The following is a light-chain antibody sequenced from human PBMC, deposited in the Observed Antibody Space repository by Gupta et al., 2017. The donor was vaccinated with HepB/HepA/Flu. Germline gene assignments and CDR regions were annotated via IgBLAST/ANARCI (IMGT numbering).Light chain of an antibody. J-gene: IGLJ2*01. CDR2: RNN. CDR1: SSNIGSNY. CDR3: SAWDDSLSALV. V-gene: IGLV1-47*01. Sequence: SVLTKPPSASGTHGKWVTISCSGSSSNIGSNYVYWYQQLPGTAPKLLIYRNNQRPSGVPYRFSGSKSGTSASLAISGLRSEDEADYYWSAWDDSLSALVFGGGTKLTVL.